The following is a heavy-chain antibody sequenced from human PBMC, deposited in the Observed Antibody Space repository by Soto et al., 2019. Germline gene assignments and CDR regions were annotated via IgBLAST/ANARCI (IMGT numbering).Heavy chain of an antibody. J-gene: IGHJ5*02. Sequence: PSETLSLTCTVSGGSTSSYYWSWIRQPPGKGLEWIGYIYNSGSTNYNPSLKSRVTISVDTSKNQFSLKLSSVTAAGTAVYYCARVPLSSGWPNWFDPWGQGTLVTVSS. V-gene: IGHV4-59*01. CDR2: IYNSGST. D-gene: IGHD6-19*01. CDR3: ARVPLSSGWPNWFDP. CDR1: GGSTSSYY.